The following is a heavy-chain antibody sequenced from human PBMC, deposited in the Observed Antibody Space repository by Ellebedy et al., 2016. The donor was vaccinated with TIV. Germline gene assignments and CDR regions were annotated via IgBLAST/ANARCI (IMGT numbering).Heavy chain of an antibody. V-gene: IGHV3-11*06. J-gene: IGHJ6*02. D-gene: IGHD3-10*01. Sequence: SVRGRFTISRDKANKSVYLQMNSLRVEDTAIYYCARDRGYGMDVWGQGTTVTVSS. CDR3: ARDRGYGMDV.